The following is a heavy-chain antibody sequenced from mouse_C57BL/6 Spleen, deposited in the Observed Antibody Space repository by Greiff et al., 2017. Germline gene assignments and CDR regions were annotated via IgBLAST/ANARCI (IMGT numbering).Heavy chain of an antibody. Sequence: QVQLQQPGAELVMPGASVKLSCKASGYTFTSYWMHWVKQRPGQGLEWIGEIDPSDSYTNYNQKFKGKSTLTVDKSSSTAYMQLSSLTSEDSAVYYCARGDYDYPYYYARDYWGQGTSVTVSS. J-gene: IGHJ4*01. CDR3: ARGDYDYPYYYARDY. D-gene: IGHD2-4*01. V-gene: IGHV1-69*01. CDR1: GYTFTSYW. CDR2: IDPSDSYT.